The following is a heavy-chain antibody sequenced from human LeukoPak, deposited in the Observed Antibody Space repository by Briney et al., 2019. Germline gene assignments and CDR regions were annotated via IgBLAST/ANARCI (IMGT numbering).Heavy chain of an antibody. CDR2: ISSGSKTV. V-gene: IGHV3-48*01. J-gene: IGHJ4*02. Sequence: GGSLRLSCAASGFTFSDYSMNWVRQAPGKGLEWVSYISSGSKTVYYADSVKGRFTISRDNARNSLYLQMNNLRAEDTAVYYCVRERGYSSSWYTFWGQGTLVTVSS. CDR3: VRERGYSSSWYTF. CDR1: GFTFSDYS. D-gene: IGHD6-13*01.